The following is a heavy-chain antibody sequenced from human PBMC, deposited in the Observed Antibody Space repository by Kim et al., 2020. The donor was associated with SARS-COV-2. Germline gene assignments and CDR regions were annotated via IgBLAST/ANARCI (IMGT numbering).Heavy chain of an antibody. CDR2: ISYHGRNK. CDR3: ARGNYYESVSLSDYYNGMDV. CDR1: GLSFDDSA. V-gene: IGHV3-30-3*01. Sequence: GGSLRLSCAASGLSFDDSAMNWVRQAPGKALEWVAVISYHGRNKEYADSVKGRFSISRDNSKTTLSLQMNSLRVEDTAVYYCARGNYYESVSLSDYYNGMDVWGQGTTVTVSS. D-gene: IGHD3-10*01. J-gene: IGHJ6*02.